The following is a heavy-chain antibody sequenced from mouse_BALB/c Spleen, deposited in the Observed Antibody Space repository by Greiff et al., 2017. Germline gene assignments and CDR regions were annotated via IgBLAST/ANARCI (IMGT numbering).Heavy chain of an antibody. J-gene: IGHJ2*01. Sequence: QVQLQQSGAELAKPGASVKMSCKASGYTFTSYWMHWVKQRPGQGLEWIGYINPSTGYTEYNQKFKDKATLTADKSSSTAYMQLSSLTSEDSAVYYCARIHYYGSSYDDWGQGTTLTVSS. CDR2: INPSTGYT. CDR1: GYTFTSYW. D-gene: IGHD1-1*01. CDR3: ARIHYYGSSYDD. V-gene: IGHV1-7*01.